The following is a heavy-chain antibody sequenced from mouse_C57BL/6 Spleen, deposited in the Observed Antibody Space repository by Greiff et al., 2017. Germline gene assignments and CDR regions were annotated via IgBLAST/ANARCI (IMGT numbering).Heavy chain of an antibody. CDR2: IFPSSGNT. Sequence: QVQLQQSGPELVKPGASVKISCKASGYTFTDYYLNWLKQRPGQGLEWIGWIFPSSGNTKYNEKFKGKATLTVDTSSSTAYMQFSSLTSEDSAVYLCARLYDDYDGANYYAMDYWGQGTSVTVSS. D-gene: IGHD2-4*01. V-gene: IGHV1-84*01. J-gene: IGHJ4*01. CDR3: ARLYDDYDGANYYAMDY. CDR1: GYTFTDYY.